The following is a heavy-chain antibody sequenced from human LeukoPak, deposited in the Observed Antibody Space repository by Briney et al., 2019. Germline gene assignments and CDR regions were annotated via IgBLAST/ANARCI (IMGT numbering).Heavy chain of an antibody. CDR2: ISSSGSTI. CDR1: GFTFSSYV. J-gene: IGHJ4*02. D-gene: IGHD6-19*01. V-gene: IGHV3-48*03. CDR3: ARDCGCSRDY. Sequence: PGGSLRLSCAASGFTFSSYVMNWVRQAPGKGLEWVSYISSSGSTIYYADSVKGRFTISRDNAKNSLYLQMNSLRAEDTAVYYCARDCGCSRDYWGQGTLVTVSS.